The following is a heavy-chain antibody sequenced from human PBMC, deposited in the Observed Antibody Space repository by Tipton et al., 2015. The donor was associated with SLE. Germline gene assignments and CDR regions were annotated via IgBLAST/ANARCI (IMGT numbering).Heavy chain of an antibody. V-gene: IGHV4-59*11. CDR3: TRGGFREPDYYYYGMDV. J-gene: IGHJ6*02. Sequence: GLVKPSETLSLTCTVSGGSISGHYWSWIRQSPKKGLEWIGYIYSSGSSHYNPSLRSRVTFSVDKSKNQFSLRLSSVTAADTAVYYCTRGGFREPDYYYYGMDVWGQGTTVTVSS. CDR2: IYSSGSS. CDR1: GGSISGHY. D-gene: IGHD3-10*01.